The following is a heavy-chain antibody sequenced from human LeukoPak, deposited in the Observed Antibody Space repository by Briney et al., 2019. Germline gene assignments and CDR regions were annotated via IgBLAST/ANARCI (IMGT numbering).Heavy chain of an antibody. V-gene: IGHV3-30*18. CDR3: AKDTKVAVLFDSFDI. J-gene: IGHJ3*02. CDR1: GFSFSSSV. Sequence: PGGSLRLSCAASGFSFSSSVMYWVRQAPGKGLEWVAVISHDRSDKFYADSVKGRFTISRDNSKNTLYVQMNSLRAEDTAVYYCAKDTKVAVLFDSFDIWGLGTMVTVSS. D-gene: IGHD6-19*01. CDR2: ISHDRSDK.